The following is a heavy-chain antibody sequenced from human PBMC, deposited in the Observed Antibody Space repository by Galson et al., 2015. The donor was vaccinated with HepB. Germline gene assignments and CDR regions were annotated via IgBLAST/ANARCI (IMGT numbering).Heavy chain of an antibody. V-gene: IGHV5-51*03. D-gene: IGHD3/OR15-3a*01. J-gene: IGHJ6*04. CDR2: IYPGDSDT. Sequence: QSGAEVKKPGESLKISCEASGYSFSSYWIGWVRQAPGRGLEWMGIIYPGDSDTRYSPSFQGQVTMSADKYSTTAYLQWSSLKASDTAVYYYARRTGRVFGSGYYMDVWGKGTTVIVSS. CDR3: ARRTGRVFGSGYYMDV. CDR1: GYSFSSYW.